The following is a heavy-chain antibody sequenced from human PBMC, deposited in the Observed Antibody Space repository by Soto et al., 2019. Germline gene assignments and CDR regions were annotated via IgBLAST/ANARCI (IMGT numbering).Heavy chain of an antibody. D-gene: IGHD3-10*01. V-gene: IGHV4-31*03. CDR3: ARSVVRESFDY. Sequence: SETLSLTCTVSGGSISSGGYYWSWIRQHPGKGLEWIGYIYYSGSTYYNPSLKSRVTISVDTSKNQFSLKLSSVTAADTAVYYCARSVVRESFDYWGQGTLVTVSS. CDR1: GGSISSGGYY. CDR2: IYYSGST. J-gene: IGHJ4*02.